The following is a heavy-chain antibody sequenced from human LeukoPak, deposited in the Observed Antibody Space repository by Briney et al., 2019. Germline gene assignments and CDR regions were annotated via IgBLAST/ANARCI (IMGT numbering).Heavy chain of an antibody. CDR2: IYNSGST. D-gene: IGHD1/OR15-1a*01. V-gene: IGHV4-30-4*07. Sequence: SETLSLTCAVSGDSISSGGYSWSWIRQPPGKGLEWIGYIYNSGSTKYNPSLKSRVTISVDTSKNQFSLKLNSVTAADTAVYYCAREDGTSIDNAFDIWGQGTMVTVSS. J-gene: IGHJ3*02. CDR3: AREDGTSIDNAFDI. CDR1: GDSISSGGYS.